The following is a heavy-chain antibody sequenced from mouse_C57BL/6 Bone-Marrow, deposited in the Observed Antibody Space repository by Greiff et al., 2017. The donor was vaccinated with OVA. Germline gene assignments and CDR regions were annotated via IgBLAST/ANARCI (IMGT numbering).Heavy chain of an antibody. CDR1: GFTFSSYA. CDR2: ISSGGDYI. V-gene: IGHV5-9-1*02. Sequence: EVKVVESGEGLVKPGGSLKLSCAASGFTFSSYAMSWVRQTPEKRLEWVAYISSGGDYIYYADTVKGRFTISRDNARNTLYLRMSSLKSEDTAMYYCTRDGSSPWYFDVWGTGTTVTVSS. CDR3: TRDGSSPWYFDV. D-gene: IGHD1-1*01. J-gene: IGHJ1*03.